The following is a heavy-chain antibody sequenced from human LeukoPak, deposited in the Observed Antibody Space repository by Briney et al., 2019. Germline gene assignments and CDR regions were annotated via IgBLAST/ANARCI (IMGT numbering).Heavy chain of an antibody. D-gene: IGHD2-2*01. Sequence: GGSLRLSCAASGFTFSSYWMSWVRQAPGKGLEWVANIKQDGSEKYYVDSVKGRFTISRDNAKNSLYLQMNSLRAEDTAVYYCSRAVVVPAATRYYYYYYGMDVWGQGTTITVSS. CDR1: GFTFSSYW. CDR2: IKQDGSEK. J-gene: IGHJ6*02. CDR3: SRAVVVPAATRYYYYYYGMDV. V-gene: IGHV3-7*01.